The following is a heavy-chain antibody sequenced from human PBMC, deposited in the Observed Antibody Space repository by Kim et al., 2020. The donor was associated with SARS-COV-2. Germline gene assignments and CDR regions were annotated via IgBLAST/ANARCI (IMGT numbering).Heavy chain of an antibody. CDR2: IYYSGST. CDR1: GGSISSYY. V-gene: IGHV4-59*01. J-gene: IGHJ4*02. Sequence: SETLSLTCTVSGGSISSYYWSWIRQPPGKGLEWIGYIYYSGSTNYNPSLKSRVTISVDTSKNQFSLKLSSVTAADTAVYYCARWDCSSTSCSTYYFDYWGQGTLVTVSS. D-gene: IGHD2-2*01. CDR3: ARWDCSSTSCSTYYFDY.